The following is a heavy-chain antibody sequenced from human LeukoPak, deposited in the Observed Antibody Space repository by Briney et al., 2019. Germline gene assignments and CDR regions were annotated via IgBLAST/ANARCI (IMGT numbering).Heavy chain of an antibody. Sequence: SETLSLTCTVSGGSISSYYWSWLRQPAGKGLEWIGRIYTSGGTNYNPSPKSRVTMSVDTSKNQFSLKLSSVTAADTAVHYCASVPRYCSGGSCYSGNYFDYWGQGTLVTVSS. CDR3: ASVPRYCSGGSCYSGNYFDY. V-gene: IGHV4-4*07. CDR1: GGSISSYY. J-gene: IGHJ4*02. D-gene: IGHD2-15*01. CDR2: IYTSGGT.